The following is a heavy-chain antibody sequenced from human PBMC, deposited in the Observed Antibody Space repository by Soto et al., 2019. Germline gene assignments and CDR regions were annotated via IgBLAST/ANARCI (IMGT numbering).Heavy chain of an antibody. V-gene: IGHV1-69*01. CDR3: ARRQTSDMTYFDS. CDR1: GGTFIFYG. CDR2: IIPVFNTT. Sequence: QVQLVQSGAVVKKPGSSVKVSCRASGGTFIFYGISWVRQAPGQGLEWIGGIIPVFNTTHYAQNFKGTVTITADESTSTAYLELSGLRSEDTAIYSCARRQTSDMTYFDSWGQGTLVIVSS. D-gene: IGHD2-15*01. J-gene: IGHJ4*02.